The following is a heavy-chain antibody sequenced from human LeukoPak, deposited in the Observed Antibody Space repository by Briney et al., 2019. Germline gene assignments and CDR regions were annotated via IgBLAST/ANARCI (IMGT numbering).Heavy chain of an antibody. CDR2: IYWNDDK. Sequence: VSGPTLVNPTQTLTLTCTFSGFSLSTSGVGVGWIRQPPGKALEWLALIYWNDDKRYSPSLKSRLTITKDTSKNQVVLTMTNMDPVDTATYYCAHRLRHYYHSSGYYYFDYWGQGTLVTVSS. CDR1: GFSLSTSGVG. CDR3: AHRLRHYYHSSGYYYFDY. D-gene: IGHD3-22*01. J-gene: IGHJ4*02. V-gene: IGHV2-5*01.